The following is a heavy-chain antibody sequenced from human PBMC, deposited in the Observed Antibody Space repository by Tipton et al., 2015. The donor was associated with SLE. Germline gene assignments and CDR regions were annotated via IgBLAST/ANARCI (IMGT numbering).Heavy chain of an antibody. D-gene: IGHD3-22*01. CDR1: GGSIKTHY. CDR3: VRDGDYHDNSGYYFEY. CDR2: IYTSGGI. Sequence: TLSLTCSVSGGSIKTHYWNWIQQSAGKGLEWIGRIYTSGGINYNPSLNSRVTMSVDTSRNQLSLKVRSVTAADTAIYYCVRDGDYHDNSGYYFEYWGQGALVTVSS. J-gene: IGHJ4*02. V-gene: IGHV4-4*07.